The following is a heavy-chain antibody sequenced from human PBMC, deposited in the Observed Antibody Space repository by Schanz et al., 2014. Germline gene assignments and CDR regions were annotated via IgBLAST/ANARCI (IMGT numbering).Heavy chain of an antibody. Sequence: QVQLVQSGAEVKKPGASVKVSCEASGYTFTSYYMHWVRHAPGQGFEWMAWMSYNGNTKYAQSLQGRVTVTRDTSTSTSYMELRSLTSDDTAVYYCARDVPINDYWGQGTPVTVSS. CDR2: MSYNGNT. D-gene: IGHD2-2*01. J-gene: IGHJ4*02. CDR1: GYTFTSYY. CDR3: ARDVPINDY. V-gene: IGHV1-18*04.